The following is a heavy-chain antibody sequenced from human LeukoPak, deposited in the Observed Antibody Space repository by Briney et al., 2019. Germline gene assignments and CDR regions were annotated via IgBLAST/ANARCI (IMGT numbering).Heavy chain of an antibody. CDR2: IRSKANSYAT. CDR3: ARSRQSDY. V-gene: IGHV3-73*01. J-gene: IGHJ4*02. Sequence: GGSLRLSCAASGFTFSGSAMHWVRQASGKGLEWVGRIRSKANSYATAYAASVKGRFTISRDDSKNTAYLQMNNLKTEDTAVYYCARSRQSDYWGQGTLVTVSS. CDR1: GFTFSGSA.